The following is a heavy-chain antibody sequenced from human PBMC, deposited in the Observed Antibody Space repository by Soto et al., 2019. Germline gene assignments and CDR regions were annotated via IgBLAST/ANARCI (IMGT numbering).Heavy chain of an antibody. D-gene: IGHD6-13*01. J-gene: IGHJ4*02. CDR3: ARGRGSSSWYEISHYFDT. V-gene: IGHV1-18*01. Sequence: VQLVQSPAEVKKSGASVKVSCQTSGYSFTTYGTSWVRQAPGQGLEWIGWISAYNGHTIYAHDFQDRVTLTTDTSTNTAYMELRSLRYDDTAIYYCARGRGSSSWYEISHYFDTWGQGTLVTVSS. CDR2: ISAYNGHT. CDR1: GYSFTTYG.